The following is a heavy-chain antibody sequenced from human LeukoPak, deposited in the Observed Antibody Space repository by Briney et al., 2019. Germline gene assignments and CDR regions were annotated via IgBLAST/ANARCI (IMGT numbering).Heavy chain of an antibody. J-gene: IGHJ4*02. CDR3: ARDRYLYCSGGSCCWFDY. D-gene: IGHD2-15*01. CDR1: GYTFTGYY. V-gene: IGHV1-2*06. CDR2: INPNSGGT. Sequence: GASVKVSCKASGYTFTGYYMHWVRQAPGQGLELMGRINPNSGGTNYAQKFQGRVTMTRDTSISTAYMELSRLRSDDTAVYYCARDRYLYCSGGSCCWFDYWGQGTLVTVSS.